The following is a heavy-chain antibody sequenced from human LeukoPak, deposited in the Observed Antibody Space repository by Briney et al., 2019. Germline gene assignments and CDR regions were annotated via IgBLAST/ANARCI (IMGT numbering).Heavy chain of an antibody. CDR3: ARTYGDYFDY. Sequence: SETLSLTCTVSGYSISSGYYWSWIRQPPGRGLEWIGEINHSGSTNYNPSLKSRVTISLDTSKNQLSLKLSSVTAADTAVYYCARTYGDYFDYWGQGTLVTVSS. CDR2: INHSGST. CDR1: GYSISSGYY. V-gene: IGHV4-38-2*02. D-gene: IGHD4-17*01. J-gene: IGHJ4*02.